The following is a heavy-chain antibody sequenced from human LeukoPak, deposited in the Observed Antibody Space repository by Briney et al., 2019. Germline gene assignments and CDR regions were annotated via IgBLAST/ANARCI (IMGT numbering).Heavy chain of an antibody. V-gene: IGHV3-23*01. J-gene: IGHJ4*02. Sequence: GGSLRLSCAASGFTLSNYAMTWVRQAPGKGLEWVSSITDGGGTTYYADSVKGRFTISRDNSKNTLYLQLSSLRADDTAVYFCAKSYRTFGSSGFYHFDYWGPGTLVTVSS. CDR2: ITDGGGTT. D-gene: IGHD3-22*01. CDR3: AKSYRTFGSSGFYHFDY. CDR1: GFTLSNYA.